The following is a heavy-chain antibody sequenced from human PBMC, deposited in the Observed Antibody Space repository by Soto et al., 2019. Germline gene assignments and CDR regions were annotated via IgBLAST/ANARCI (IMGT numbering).Heavy chain of an antibody. J-gene: IGHJ5*02. CDR1: GGSISTYY. CDR3: ARGRGYSGQRRGWFDP. V-gene: IGHV4-59*01. Sequence: QLQLQESGPGLVKPSETLSLTCPVSGGSISTYYWNWIRQPPGKGLEWIGDIYYSGRTNYNPSLKSRVAISVDMSKNQFALILSSVTPADTAVYYCARGRGYSGQRRGWFDPWGQGTLVIVSS. CDR2: IYYSGRT. D-gene: IGHD5-12*01.